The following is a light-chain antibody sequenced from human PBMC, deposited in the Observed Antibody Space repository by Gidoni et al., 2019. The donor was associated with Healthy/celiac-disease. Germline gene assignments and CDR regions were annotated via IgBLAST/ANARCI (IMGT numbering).Light chain of an antibody. V-gene: IGKV3-20*01. CDR3: QQYGSSRT. J-gene: IGKJ2*02. Sequence: VLTQSPAPLSLSPGERATLSCSASHSVSSSYLAWYQQKPGQAPRLLIYGASSRATGIPDRFSGSGSGTDFTLTISRLEPEDFAVYYCQQYGSSRTFGQGTKLEIK. CDR1: HSVSSSY. CDR2: GAS.